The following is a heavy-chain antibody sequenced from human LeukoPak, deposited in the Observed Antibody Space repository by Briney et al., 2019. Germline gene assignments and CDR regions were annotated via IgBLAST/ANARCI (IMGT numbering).Heavy chain of an antibody. D-gene: IGHD6-13*01. CDR2: IYYSGST. CDR1: GGSISSYY. V-gene: IGHV4-59*08. Sequence: SETLSLTCTVSGGSISSYYWSWLRQPPGKGLEWIGYIYYSGSTNYNPSLKSRVTISVDTSKNQFSLKLSSVTAADTAVYYCAQYSSSWYVDYWGQGTLVTVSS. J-gene: IGHJ4*02. CDR3: AQYSSSWYVDY.